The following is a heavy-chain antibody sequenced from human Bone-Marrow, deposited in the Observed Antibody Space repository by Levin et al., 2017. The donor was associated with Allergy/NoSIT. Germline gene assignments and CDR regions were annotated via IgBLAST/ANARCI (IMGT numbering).Heavy chain of an antibody. V-gene: IGHV3-33*01. CDR3: ARGGFVAAAGLDN. J-gene: IGHJ4*02. CDR1: GFTFSSFG. CDR2: IWYDGSNK. Sequence: SCAASGFTFSSFGMHWVRQAPGKGLEWVALIWYDGSNKYYVDSVKGRFTISRDNSKNTVYLQMNGLRDEDTAVYYCARGGFVAAAGLDNWGQGTLVIVSS. D-gene: IGHD2-15*01.